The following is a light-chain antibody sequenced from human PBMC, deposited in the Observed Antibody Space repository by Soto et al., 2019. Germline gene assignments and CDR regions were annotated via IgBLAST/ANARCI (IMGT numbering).Light chain of an antibody. CDR3: SSYTSSSTFI. CDR2: DVS. CDR1: SSDVGGYNY. Sequence: QSALTQPASVSGSPGQSITISCTGTSSDVGGYNYVSWYQQHPGKAPKLMIYDVSHRPSGVSNRFSGSKSGNTASLTISGLQDEDEADYYCSSYTSSSTFIFGGGTKLTVL. J-gene: IGLJ2*01. V-gene: IGLV2-14*01.